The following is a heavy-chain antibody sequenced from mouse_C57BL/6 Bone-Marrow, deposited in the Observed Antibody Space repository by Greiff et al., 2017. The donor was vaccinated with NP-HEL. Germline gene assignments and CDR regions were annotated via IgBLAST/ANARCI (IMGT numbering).Heavy chain of an antibody. Sequence: VQLVESGPELVKPGASVKMSCKASGYTFTDYYMHWVKQKPGKGLEWIGEIYPGSGNTYYNEKFKGKATLTADTSSSTAYMQLSSLTSEDSAVYFCARTFITTVVADWYFDVWGTGTTVTVSS. CDR2: YPGSGNTY. CDR1: YTFTDYYM. V-gene: IGHV1-83*01. D-gene: IGHD1-1*01. J-gene: IGHJ1*03. CDR3: RTFITTVVADWYFDV.